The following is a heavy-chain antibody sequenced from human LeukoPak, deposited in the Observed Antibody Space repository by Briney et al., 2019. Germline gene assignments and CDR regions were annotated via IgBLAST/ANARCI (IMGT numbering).Heavy chain of an antibody. CDR1: GGTFSSYA. D-gene: IGHD3-22*01. V-gene: IGHV1-69*13. CDR2: IIPIFGTA. Sequence: SVKVSCTASGGTFSSYAISWVRQAPGQGLEWMGGIIPIFGTANYAQKFQGRVTITADESTSTAYMELSSLRSEDTAVYYCARDGFPKYYYDSSGYYYMHYWGQGTLVTVSS. J-gene: IGHJ4*02. CDR3: ARDGFPKYYYDSSGYYYMHY.